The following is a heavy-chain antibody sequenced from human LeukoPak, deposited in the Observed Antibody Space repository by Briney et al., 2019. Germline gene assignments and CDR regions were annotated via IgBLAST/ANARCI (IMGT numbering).Heavy chain of an antibody. J-gene: IGHJ4*02. D-gene: IGHD2-2*01. Sequence: GSLRLSCAASGFTFSSYAMSWVRQAPGKGLAWVSAISGGGGSTYYADSVKGRFTISRDNSKNTLYLQMNSLIAEDTAVYYCAHGDCDSTSCYYVYWGQGTLVTVSS. CDR1: GFTFSSYA. CDR3: AHGDCDSTSCYYVY. CDR2: ISGGGGST. V-gene: IGHV3-23*01.